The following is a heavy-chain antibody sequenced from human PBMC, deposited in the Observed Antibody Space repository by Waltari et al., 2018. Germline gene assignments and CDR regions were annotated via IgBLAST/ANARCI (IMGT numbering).Heavy chain of an antibody. CDR2: ISWNSGSK. CDR3: AKVPYSSGFWYFDL. D-gene: IGHD6-19*01. V-gene: IGHV3-9*01. Sequence: EVQLVESGGGLVQPGRSLRLSCAASGFTFDDYAMHWVRQAPGKGLEWVSGISWNSGSKGYADSVKGRFTISRDNAKNSLYLQMNSLRAEDTALYYCAKVPYSSGFWYFDLWGRGTLVTVSS. J-gene: IGHJ2*01. CDR1: GFTFDDYA.